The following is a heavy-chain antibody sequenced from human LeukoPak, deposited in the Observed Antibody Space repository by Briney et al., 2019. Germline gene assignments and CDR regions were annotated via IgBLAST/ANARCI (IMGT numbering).Heavy chain of an antibody. CDR3: ARGLPGASPGFDY. J-gene: IGHJ4*02. V-gene: IGHV1-2*02. D-gene: IGHD3-10*01. CDR1: GCTFSGHN. CDR2: ITPSSGDT. Sequence: ASVTVSCRASGCTFSGHNIHWVRQAPGQGLQWMGWITPSSGDTSFALEFEGRVTLSSDSSTSTVYMFLTWLTSDDTAVYFCARGLPGASPGFDYWGQGTLLTVSS.